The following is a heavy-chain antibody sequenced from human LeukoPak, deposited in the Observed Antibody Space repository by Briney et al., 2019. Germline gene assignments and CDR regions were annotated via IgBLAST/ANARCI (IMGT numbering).Heavy chain of an antibody. D-gene: IGHD2-2*01. CDR1: GGSISSSSYY. CDR2: INHSGST. Sequence: SETLSLTCTVSGGSISSSSYYWGWIRQPPGKGLEWIGEINHSGSTNYNPSLKSRITISVDTSKNQFSLKLSSVTAADTALYYCARRPSYSIVIPAAPYFDYWGQGTLVTVSS. J-gene: IGHJ4*02. V-gene: IGHV4-39*07. CDR3: ARRPSYSIVIPAAPYFDY.